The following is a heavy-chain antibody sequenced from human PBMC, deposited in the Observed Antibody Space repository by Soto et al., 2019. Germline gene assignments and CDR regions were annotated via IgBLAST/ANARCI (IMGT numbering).Heavy chain of an antibody. D-gene: IGHD6-13*01. CDR1: GGSISSSSYY. V-gene: IGHV4-39*01. CDR3: ARRVAAAGTYDY. J-gene: IGHJ4*02. Sequence: SETLSLTCTVSGGSISSSSYYWGWIRQPPGKGLEWIGSIYYSGSTYYNPSLKSRVTISVDTSKNQFSLKLSSVTAADTAVYYCARRVAAAGTYDYWGQGTLVTVSS. CDR2: IYYSGST.